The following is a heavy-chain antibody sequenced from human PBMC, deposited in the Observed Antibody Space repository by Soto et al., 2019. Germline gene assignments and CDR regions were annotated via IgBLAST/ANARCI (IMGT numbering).Heavy chain of an antibody. J-gene: IGHJ4*02. CDR3: ARAQAPIAVRLFDY. CDR2: INHSGST. V-gene: IGHV4-34*01. D-gene: IGHD6-6*01. CDR1: GGSFSGYY. Sequence: SETLSLTCAVYGGSFSGYYWSWIRQPPGKGLEWIGEINHSGSTNYNPSLKSRVTISVDTSKNQLSLKLSSVTAADTAVYYCARAQAPIAVRLFDYWGQGTLVTVSS.